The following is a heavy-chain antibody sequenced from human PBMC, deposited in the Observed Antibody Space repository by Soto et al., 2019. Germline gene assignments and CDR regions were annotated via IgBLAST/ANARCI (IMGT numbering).Heavy chain of an antibody. D-gene: IGHD3-10*01. CDR3: ARDRLSGVYGWGSCSYCYYGMDV. J-gene: IGHJ6*02. V-gene: IGHV4-31*03. Sequence: PSETLSLTCTVSGGSISSGGYYWSWIRQHPGKGLEWIGHIYYSGSTYYNPSLKSRVTISVDTSKNQFSLKLSSVTAADTAVYYGARDRLSGVYGWGSCSYCYYGMDVWGQGTTVTVSS. CDR2: IYYSGST. CDR1: GGSISSGGYY.